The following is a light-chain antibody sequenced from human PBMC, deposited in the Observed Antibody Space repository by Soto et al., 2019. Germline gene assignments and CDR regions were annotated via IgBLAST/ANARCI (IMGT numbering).Light chain of an antibody. CDR2: GTS. J-gene: IGKJ3*01. CDR1: QNINSRY. V-gene: IGKV3-20*01. Sequence: EIVLTQSPGTLSLSPGERATLSCRASQNINSRYLAWYQQKPGQAPRLLIYGTSSTATGITDRFSGSGSGTDFTLTISRLAPEDFAVYYCQQFGSSPGFTFGPGTKVDIK. CDR3: QQFGSSPGFT.